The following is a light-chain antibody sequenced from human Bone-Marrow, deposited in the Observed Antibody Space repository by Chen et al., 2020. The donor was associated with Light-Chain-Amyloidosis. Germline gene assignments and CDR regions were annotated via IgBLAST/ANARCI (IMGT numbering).Light chain of an antibody. CDR2: LGS. CDR1: QSLLHSSGHYF. Sequence: DIVMTQSPLSLPVTPGEPASISCRSSQSLLHSSGHYFLDWYLQKPGQSPQVLIYLGSNRPSGVPDRFIGSGSGTDFTLITNKVEAEDVGVYYGIQSLPTPITFCQGTRLEIK. V-gene: IGKV2-28*01. J-gene: IGKJ5*01. CDR3: IQSLPTPIT.